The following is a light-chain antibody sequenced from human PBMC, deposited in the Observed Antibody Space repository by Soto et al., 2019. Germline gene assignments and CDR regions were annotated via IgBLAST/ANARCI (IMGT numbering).Light chain of an antibody. V-gene: IGKV1-5*03. CDR2: KSS. CDR3: QLTNFYLWT. Sequence: DIHMTQSPSTLSASVGDRVTITCRASQNIGNWLAWYQQKPGKVPKVLIYKSSVLQSGVPLRFSGTGSGTEFTLTISSLQPDDIATYYCQLTNFYLWTFGQGTRVEIK. J-gene: IGKJ1*01. CDR1: QNIGNW.